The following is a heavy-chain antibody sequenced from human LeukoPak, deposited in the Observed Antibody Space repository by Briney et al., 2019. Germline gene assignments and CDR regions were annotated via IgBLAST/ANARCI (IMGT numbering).Heavy chain of an antibody. CDR3: ARHPYSSGWYVY. V-gene: IGHV4-30-4*08. D-gene: IGHD6-19*01. Sequence: ASETLSLTCTVSGGSISSGAYYWSWIRQHPGKGLEWIGYIYYSGSTFYNPSLKSRVTISVDTSKNQFSLKLSSVTAADTAVYYCARHPYSSGWYVYWGQGTLVTVSS. CDR1: GGSISSGAYY. J-gene: IGHJ4*02. CDR2: IYYSGST.